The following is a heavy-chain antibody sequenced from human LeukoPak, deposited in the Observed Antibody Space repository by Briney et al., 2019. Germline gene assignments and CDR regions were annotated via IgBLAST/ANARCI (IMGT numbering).Heavy chain of an antibody. Sequence: SQTLSLTCAVSGGSTSSGGYSWSWFRQPPGTGLEWIGYIYHIGSTYYNPSLKSRVTISVDRSKNQFSLKLSSVTAADTAVYYCARDNKFQYCSSTSCYVSNWFDPWGQGTLVTVSS. CDR1: GGSTSSGGYS. CDR2: IYHIGST. CDR3: ARDNKFQYCSSTSCYVSNWFDP. D-gene: IGHD2-2*01. V-gene: IGHV4-30-2*01. J-gene: IGHJ5*02.